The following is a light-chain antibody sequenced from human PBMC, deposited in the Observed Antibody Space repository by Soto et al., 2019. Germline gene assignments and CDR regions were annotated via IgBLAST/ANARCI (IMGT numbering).Light chain of an antibody. CDR3: QQRSNWPIT. V-gene: IGKV3-11*01. Sequence: IVLTKSPATLSLSPGESASLSCRAARSVSSDLAWYQQKPCQAPRLLIYDASSRPTDIPARFSGSGSGTDFTLTISSLEPEDFALYYCQQRSNWPITFGQGTRLEI. J-gene: IGKJ5*01. CDR1: RSVSSD. CDR2: DAS.